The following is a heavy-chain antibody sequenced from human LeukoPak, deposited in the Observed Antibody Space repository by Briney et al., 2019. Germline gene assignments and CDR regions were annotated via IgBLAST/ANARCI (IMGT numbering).Heavy chain of an antibody. D-gene: IGHD7-27*01. J-gene: IGHJ3*02. Sequence: SQTLSLTCTVSGDSISSGNYYWTWIRQPAGKGLEWIGRIYTSGNTNYNPSLKSQVTISMDTSKNQFSLNLNSVTAADTAVYYCARDRAGDIFDIWGQGTMVTVSS. CDR3: ARDRAGDIFDI. V-gene: IGHV4-61*02. CDR2: IYTSGNT. CDR1: GDSISSGNYY.